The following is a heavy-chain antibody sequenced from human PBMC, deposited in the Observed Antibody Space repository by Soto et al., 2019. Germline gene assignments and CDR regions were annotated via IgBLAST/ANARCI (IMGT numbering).Heavy chain of an antibody. CDR1: GFTFSTYW. CDR3: ARATGSNHPFDY. Sequence: EVQLVESGGGLVQPGGSLRLSCAATGFTFSTYWMHWVRQGPGKGLVWVSRISTDGSSTTYADSVKGRFTISRDNAKNTLNMHMNRLRAEDTAVYYCARATGSNHPFDYWGQGSLVTVSS. J-gene: IGHJ4*02. V-gene: IGHV3-74*01. D-gene: IGHD2-2*01. CDR2: ISTDGSST.